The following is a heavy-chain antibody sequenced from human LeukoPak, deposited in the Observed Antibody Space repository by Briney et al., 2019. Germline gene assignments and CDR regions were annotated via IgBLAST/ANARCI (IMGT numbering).Heavy chain of an antibody. V-gene: IGHV3-21*01. CDR3: AREDAAAGTEDYFDY. D-gene: IGHD6-13*01. CDR2: ISSSSSYI. CDR1: GFTFSSYS. J-gene: IGHJ4*02. Sequence: GGSLRPSCAASGFTFSSYSMNWVRQAPGKGLEWVSSISSSSSYIYYADSVKGRFTISRDNAKNSLYLQMNSLRAEDTAVYYCAREDAAAGTEDYFDYWGQGTLVTVSS.